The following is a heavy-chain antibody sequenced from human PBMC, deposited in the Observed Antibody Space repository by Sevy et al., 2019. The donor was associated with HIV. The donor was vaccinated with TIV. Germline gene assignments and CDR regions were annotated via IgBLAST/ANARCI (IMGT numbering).Heavy chain of an antibody. J-gene: IGHJ4*02. CDR3: ASTKDYYDNTGDPFDF. V-gene: IGHV1-24*01. CDR1: GYTLTQLS. CDR2: FDHEDGEK. Sequence: ASVKVSCKVSGYTLTQLSMHWVRQAPGKGLEWMGSFDHEDGEKIYARKFQGRVTLTEDTFRDTAYMELGSLRSEDTAVYYCASTKDYYDNTGDPFDFWGQGTLVTVSS. D-gene: IGHD3-22*01.